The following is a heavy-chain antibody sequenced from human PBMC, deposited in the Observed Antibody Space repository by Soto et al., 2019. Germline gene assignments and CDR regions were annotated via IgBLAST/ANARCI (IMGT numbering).Heavy chain of an antibody. V-gene: IGHV4-30-4*01. D-gene: IGHD3-22*01. J-gene: IGHJ3*02. CDR2: IYYSGST. CDR1: GGSISSGDYY. Sequence: QVQLQESGPGLVKPSQTLSLTCTVSGGSISSGDYYWGWIRQPPGKGLEWIGYIYYSGSTYYNPSLKSRVTISVDTSKNQFSLKLSSVTAADTAVYYCAGDRAGSGYEVNAFDIWGQGTMVTVSS. CDR3: AGDRAGSGYEVNAFDI.